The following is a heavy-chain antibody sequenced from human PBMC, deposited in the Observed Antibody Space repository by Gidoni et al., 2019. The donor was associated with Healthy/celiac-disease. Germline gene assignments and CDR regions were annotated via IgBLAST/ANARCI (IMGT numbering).Heavy chain of an antibody. J-gene: IGHJ4*02. D-gene: IGHD2-2*01. V-gene: IGHV3-21*01. CDR3: ARDPGGYCSSTSCYGGRDY. Sequence: EVQLVESGGGLVKPGGSLRLSCAASGFTFSSYSMNWVRQAPGKGLELVSSISSSSSYIYYADSVKGRFTISRDNAKNSLYLQMNSLRAEDTAVYYCARDPGGYCSSTSCYGGRDYWGQGTLVTVSS. CDR1: GFTFSSYS. CDR2: ISSSSSYI.